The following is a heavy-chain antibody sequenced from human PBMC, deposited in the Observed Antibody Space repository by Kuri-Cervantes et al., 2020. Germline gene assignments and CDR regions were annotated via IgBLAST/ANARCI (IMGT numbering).Heavy chain of an antibody. CDR3: ARDLRATSAATSAGYYYYYMDV. J-gene: IGHJ6*03. CDR1: GYTFTSYY. D-gene: IGHD2-2*01. CDR2: INPSGGST. V-gene: IGHV1-46*01. Sequence: ASVKVSCKASGYTFTSYYMHWVRQAPGQGLEWMGIINPSGGSTSYAQKFQGRVTISLDTSKNQFSLKVTSVTAADTAIYYCARDLRATSAATSAGYYYYYMDVWGKGTTVTVSS.